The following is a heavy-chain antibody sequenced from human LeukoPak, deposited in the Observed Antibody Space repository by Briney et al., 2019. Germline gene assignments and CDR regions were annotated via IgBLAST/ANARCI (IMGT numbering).Heavy chain of an antibody. D-gene: IGHD1-26*01. Sequence: SETLSLTCTVPGGSISSSSYYWGWIRQPPGKGLEWIGSIYYSGSTYYNPSLKSRVTISVDTSKSQFSLKLSSVTAADTAVHYCARRPVGASGYDSWGQGTLVTVSS. CDR2: IYYSGST. CDR1: GGSISSSSYY. CDR3: ARRPVGASGYDS. V-gene: IGHV4-39*01. J-gene: IGHJ4*02.